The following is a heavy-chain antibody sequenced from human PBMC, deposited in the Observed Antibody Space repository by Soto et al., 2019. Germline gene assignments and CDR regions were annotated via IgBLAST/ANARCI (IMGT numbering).Heavy chain of an antibody. D-gene: IGHD1-1*01. CDR3: ARGRYGDY. CDR1: GYTFTSYG. Sequence: QVHLVQSGAEVKKPGASVKVSCKASGYTFTSYGITWVRQAPGQGLEWMGWISAHNGNTDYAQKLQGRVIVTRDTSTRTAYMELRRLIYDDTAVYYCARGRYGDYGGQGALVTVSS. J-gene: IGHJ4*02. V-gene: IGHV1-18*01. CDR2: ISAHNGNT.